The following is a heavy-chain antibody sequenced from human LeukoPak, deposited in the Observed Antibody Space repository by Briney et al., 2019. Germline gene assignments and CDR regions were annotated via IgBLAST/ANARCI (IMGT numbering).Heavy chain of an antibody. D-gene: IGHD4-17*01. CDR1: GYTFTGYY. CDR3: ARVVRGDYIDY. V-gene: IGHV1-2*02. J-gene: IGHJ4*02. Sequence: ASVKVSCKASGYTFTGYYMHWVRQAPGQGLEWMGWINPNSGGTSYAQKFQGRVTVTRDTSTSTVYMELSSLRSEDTAVYYCARVVRGDYIDYWGQGTLVTVSS. CDR2: INPNSGGT.